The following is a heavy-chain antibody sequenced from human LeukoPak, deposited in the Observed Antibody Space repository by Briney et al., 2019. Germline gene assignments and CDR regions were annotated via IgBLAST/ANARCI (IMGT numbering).Heavy chain of an antibody. D-gene: IGHD3-9*01. V-gene: IGHV1-8*01. CDR1: GYTFTSYD. J-gene: IGHJ3*02. CDR2: MNPNSGNT. Sequence: ASVKVSCKASGYTFTSYDINWVRQATGQGLEWMGWMNPNSGNTGYARKFQGRVTMTRNTSISTAYMELSSLRSEDTAVYYCARRSTYYDILTGLFDAFDIWGQGTMVTVSS. CDR3: ARRSTYYDILTGLFDAFDI.